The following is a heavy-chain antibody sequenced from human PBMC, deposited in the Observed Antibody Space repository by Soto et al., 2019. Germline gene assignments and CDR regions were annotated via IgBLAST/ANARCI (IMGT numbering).Heavy chain of an antibody. J-gene: IGHJ5*02. Sequence: GGSLRLSCAASGFTFSSYAMHWVRQAPGKGLEWVAVISGSGGSTYYADSVKGRFTISRDNSKNTLYLQMNSLRAEDTAVYYCAKVAAGPGSWFDPWGQGTLVTVSS. CDR2: ISGSGGST. CDR1: GFTFSSYA. D-gene: IGHD6-13*01. CDR3: AKVAAGPGSWFDP. V-gene: IGHV3-23*01.